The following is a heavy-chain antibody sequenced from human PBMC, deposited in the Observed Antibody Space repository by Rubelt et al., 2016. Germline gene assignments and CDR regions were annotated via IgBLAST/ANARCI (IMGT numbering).Heavy chain of an antibody. CDR1: GGSFSGYY. J-gene: IGHJ5*02. CDR3: ARDLGCSGGSCYRFDP. CDR2: IYYSGST. V-gene: IGHV4-34*01. D-gene: IGHD2-15*01. Sequence: QVQLQQWGAGLLKPSETLSLTCAVYGGSFSGYYWSWIRQPPGKGLEWIGYIYYSGSTYYNPSLKSRVTISVDTSKNQFSLKLSSVTAADTAVYYCARDLGCSGGSCYRFDPWGQGTLVTVSS.